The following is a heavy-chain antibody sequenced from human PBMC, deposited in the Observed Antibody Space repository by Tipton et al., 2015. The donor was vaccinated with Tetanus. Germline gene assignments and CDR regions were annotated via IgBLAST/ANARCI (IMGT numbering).Heavy chain of an antibody. CDR2: IYNSGST. J-gene: IGHJ4*02. D-gene: IGHD3-16*01. CDR3: ARDQAGGARGGNYFDY. V-gene: IGHV4-31*03. Sequence: TLSLTCTVSGGSINSPDYSWGWIRQPPGKGLEWIGDIYNSGSTYYNPSLKSRVPISVDASKNQFSLKLNSVAAADTAVYYCARDQAGGARGGNYFDYWGQGSLVTVSS. CDR1: GGSINSPDYS.